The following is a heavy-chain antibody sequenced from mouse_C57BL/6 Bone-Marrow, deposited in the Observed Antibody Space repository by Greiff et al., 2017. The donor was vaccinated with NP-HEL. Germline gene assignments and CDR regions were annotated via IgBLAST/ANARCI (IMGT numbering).Heavy chain of an antibody. D-gene: IGHD4-1*01. CDR1: GYTFTSYG. Sequence: QVQLQQSGAELARPGASVKLSCKASGYTFTSYGISWVKQRTGQGLEWIGEIYPRSGNTYYNEKFKGKATLTADKSSSTAYMELRSLTSEDSAVYFCATKLFYYAMDYWGQGTSVTVSS. CDR2: IYPRSGNT. V-gene: IGHV1-81*01. J-gene: IGHJ4*01. CDR3: ATKLFYYAMDY.